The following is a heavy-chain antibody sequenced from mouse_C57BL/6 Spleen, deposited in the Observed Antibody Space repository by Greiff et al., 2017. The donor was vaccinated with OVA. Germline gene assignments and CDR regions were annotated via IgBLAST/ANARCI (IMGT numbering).Heavy chain of an antibody. CDR2: IDPSDSYT. D-gene: IGHD2-3*01. CDR1: GYTFTSYW. V-gene: IGHV1-50*01. CDR3: ARFDGRSYYFDY. J-gene: IGHJ2*01. Sequence: QVQLKQPGAELVKPGASVKLSCKASGYTFTSYWMQWVKQRPGQGLEWIGEIDPSDSYTNYNQKFKGKATLTVDTSSSTAYMQLSSLTSEDSAVYYCARFDGRSYYFDYWGQGTTLTVSS.